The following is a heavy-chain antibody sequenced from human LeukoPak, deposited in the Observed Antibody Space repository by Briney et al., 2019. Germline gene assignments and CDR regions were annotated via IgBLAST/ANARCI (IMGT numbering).Heavy chain of an antibody. CDR1: GGSVSSYY. CDR2: IYYSGST. CDR3: ARIGELSYYYYGMDV. D-gene: IGHD3-16*02. Sequence: SETLSLTCTVSGGSVSSYYWSWIRQPAGKGLEWIGYIYYSGSTNYNPSLKSRVTISVDTSKNQFSLKLSSVTAADTAVYYCARIGELSYYYYGMDVWGQGTTVTVSS. J-gene: IGHJ6*02. V-gene: IGHV4-59*08.